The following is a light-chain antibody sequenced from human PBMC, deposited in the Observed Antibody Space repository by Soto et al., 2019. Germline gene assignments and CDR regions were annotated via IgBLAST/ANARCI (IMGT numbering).Light chain of an antibody. Sequence: EIVLTQSPATLSLSPGERATLSCRASRSVSSYLAWYQQKPGQAPRLLIYDASNRATGIPARFRGSGSGTDFTLTISSLEPEDFAVYYCQQRSNWPRTFGQGTKVDIK. V-gene: IGKV3-11*01. CDR3: QQRSNWPRT. J-gene: IGKJ1*01. CDR1: RSVSSY. CDR2: DAS.